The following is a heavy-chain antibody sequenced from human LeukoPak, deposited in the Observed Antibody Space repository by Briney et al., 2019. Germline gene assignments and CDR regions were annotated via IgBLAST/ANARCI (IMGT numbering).Heavy chain of an antibody. D-gene: IGHD2-21*02. Sequence: SETLSLTCSVSGDSISSSGRFYWGWLRQPPGKGLEWIGSMDYSGTTNYNPSLKSRVTISVDTSKNQFSLKLSSVTAADTAVYYCASAQMEEGDFLNWFDPWGQGTLVTVSS. V-gene: IGHV4-39*07. CDR1: GDSISSSGRFY. CDR3: ASAQMEEGDFLNWFDP. CDR2: MDYSGTT. J-gene: IGHJ5*02.